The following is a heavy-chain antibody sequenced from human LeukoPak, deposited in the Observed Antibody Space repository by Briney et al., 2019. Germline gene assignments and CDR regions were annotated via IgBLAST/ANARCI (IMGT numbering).Heavy chain of an antibody. V-gene: IGHV3-23*01. CDR2: ISGSTI. J-gene: IGHJ4*02. CDR3: AKAREYSGYDWDY. D-gene: IGHD5-12*01. Sequence: PGGSLRLSCAASGFTFSSYAMSWVRQAPGKGLEWVSAISGSTIYYADSVKGRFTISRDNAKNSLYLQMNSLRAEDTAVYYCAKAREYSGYDWDYWGQGTLVTVSS. CDR1: GFTFSSYA.